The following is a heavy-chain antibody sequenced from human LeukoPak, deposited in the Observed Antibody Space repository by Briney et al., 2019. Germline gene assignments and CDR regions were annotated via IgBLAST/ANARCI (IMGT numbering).Heavy chain of an antibody. V-gene: IGHV3-48*04. CDR1: GFTFSSYS. J-gene: IGHJ3*02. CDR3: ARVGSGWYGGAFDI. Sequence: PGGSLRLSCAASGFTFSSYSMNWVRQAPGKGLEWVSYISSSGSTIYYADSVKGRFTISRDNAKNSLYLQMNSLRAEDTAVYYCARVGSGWYGGAFDIWGQGTMVTVSS. D-gene: IGHD6-19*01. CDR2: ISSSGSTI.